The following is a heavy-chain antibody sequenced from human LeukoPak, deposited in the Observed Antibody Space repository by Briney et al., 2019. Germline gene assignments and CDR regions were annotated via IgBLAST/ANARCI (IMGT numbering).Heavy chain of an antibody. Sequence: PGGSLRRSGAASGFTFDAYGMTWVRQAPGKGLEWVSGINWNGGTTGYADSVKGRFTISRDNAKNSLYLQMSSLRAEDTALYHCARTRYSGSYGGADYWGQGTLVTVSS. D-gene: IGHD1-26*01. V-gene: IGHV3-20*01. J-gene: IGHJ4*02. CDR3: ARTRYSGSYGGADY. CDR2: INWNGGTT. CDR1: GFTFDAYG.